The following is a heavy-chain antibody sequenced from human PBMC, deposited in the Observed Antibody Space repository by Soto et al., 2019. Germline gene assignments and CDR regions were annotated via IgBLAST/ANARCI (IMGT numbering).Heavy chain of an antibody. V-gene: IGHV1-3*01. CDR3: ARAVGATPNFDY. J-gene: IGHJ4*02. Sequence: ASVKVSCKASGYTFTSYAMHWVRQAPGQRLEWMGWINAGNGNTKYSQKFQGRVTITRDTSASTAYMELSSLRSEDTAVYYCARAVGATPNFDYWGQGTLVTVSS. CDR2: INAGNGNT. CDR1: GYTFTSYA. D-gene: IGHD1-26*01.